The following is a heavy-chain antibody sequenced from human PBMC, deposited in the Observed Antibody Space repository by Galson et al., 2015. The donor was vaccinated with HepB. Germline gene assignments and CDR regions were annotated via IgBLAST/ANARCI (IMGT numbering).Heavy chain of an antibody. J-gene: IGHJ4*02. D-gene: IGHD4-17*01. CDR3: ARDSRGTVTTGSDNY. Sequence: SLRLSCAASGFTVSSNYMSWVRQAPGKGLEWVSVIYSGGSTYYADSVKGRFTISRDNSKNTLYLQMNSLRAEDTAVYYCARDSRGTVTTGSDNYWGQGTLVTVSS. CDR1: GFTVSSNY. V-gene: IGHV3-66*01. CDR2: IYSGGST.